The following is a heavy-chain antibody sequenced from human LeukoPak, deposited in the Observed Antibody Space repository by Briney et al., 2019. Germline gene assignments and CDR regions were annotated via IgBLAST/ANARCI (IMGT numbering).Heavy chain of an antibody. CDR3: ARGYYSSSRFDS. D-gene: IGHD6-13*01. V-gene: IGHV3-74*01. CDR1: GFYFSYYW. J-gene: IGHJ4*02. Sequence: PGGSLRHSCGASGFYFSYYWIHWVRQAPGKGLVWVSRVNSDGSTTNYADSVKGRFTISRDNAENTLYMRMNSLRPEDTAVYYCARGYYSSSRFDSWGQGTLVTVSS. CDR2: VNSDGSTT.